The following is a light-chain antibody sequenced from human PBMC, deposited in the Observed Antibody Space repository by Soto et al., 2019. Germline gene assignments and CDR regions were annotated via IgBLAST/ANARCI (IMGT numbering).Light chain of an antibody. Sequence: IQMTQSPSSLSASVGERVTITCRASQLIRNDLGWYQQKPGEVPRLLIYSAYTLQSGVLSRFSGSASGTDFTLTISSLQPEDSATYYCLQDYNYPQTFGQGTKVEIK. CDR1: QLIRND. V-gene: IGKV1-6*01. J-gene: IGKJ1*01. CDR3: LQDYNYPQT. CDR2: SAY.